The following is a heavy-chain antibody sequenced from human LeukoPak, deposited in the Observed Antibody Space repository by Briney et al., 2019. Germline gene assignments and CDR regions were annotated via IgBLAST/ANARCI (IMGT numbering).Heavy chain of an antibody. CDR2: ISSSSSYI. Sequence: GGSLRLSCAASGFTFSSYSMNWVRQAPGKGLEWVSSISSSSSYIYYADSVKGRLTISRDNAKNSLYLQMNSLRAEDTAVYYCARTSSGWYERSALFDYWGQGTLVTVSS. CDR3: ARTSSGWYERSALFDY. J-gene: IGHJ4*02. D-gene: IGHD6-19*01. CDR1: GFTFSSYS. V-gene: IGHV3-21*01.